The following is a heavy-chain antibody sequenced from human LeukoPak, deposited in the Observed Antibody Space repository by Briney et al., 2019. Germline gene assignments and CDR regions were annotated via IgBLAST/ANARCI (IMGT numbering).Heavy chain of an antibody. J-gene: IGHJ4*02. CDR3: ARGLSFDY. V-gene: IGHV4-34*01. Sequence: SETLSLTCAVYGGSFSGYYWSWIRQPPGKGLEWIGEINHSGSTNYNPSLKSRVTISVDTSKNQFSLKLSSVTAADTAVYYCARGLSFDYWGQGTLVTVSS. CDR2: INHSGST. CDR1: GGSFSGYY.